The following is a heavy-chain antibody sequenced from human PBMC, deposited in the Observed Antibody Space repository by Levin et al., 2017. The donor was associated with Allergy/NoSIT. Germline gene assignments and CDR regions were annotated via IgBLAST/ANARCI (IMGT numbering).Heavy chain of an antibody. CDR2: IWYDGSNK. D-gene: IGHD1-26*01. CDR1: GFTFSSYG. J-gene: IGHJ4*02. CDR3: ARGAVGATY. V-gene: IGHV3-33*01. Sequence: GESLKISCAASGFTFSSYGMHWVRQAPGKGLEWVAVIWYDGSNKYYADSVKGRFTISRDNSKNTLYLQMNSLRAEDTAVYYCARGAVGATYWGQGTLVTVSS.